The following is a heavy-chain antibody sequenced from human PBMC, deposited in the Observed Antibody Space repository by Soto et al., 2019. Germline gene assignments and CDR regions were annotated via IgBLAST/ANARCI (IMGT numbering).Heavy chain of an antibody. CDR1: GFTFSTYG. Sequence: QVQLVESGGGVVQPGRSLRLSCAASGFTFSTYGMHWVRQAPGKGLEWLAAISYDGSDKYYADSVNGRFTISRDNSKKTLYLQMNSLRPEDTAVYYCAKVGHGSGKGLDYWGQGTLVTVSS. D-gene: IGHD3-10*01. CDR2: ISYDGSDK. V-gene: IGHV3-30*18. CDR3: AKVGHGSGKGLDY. J-gene: IGHJ4*02.